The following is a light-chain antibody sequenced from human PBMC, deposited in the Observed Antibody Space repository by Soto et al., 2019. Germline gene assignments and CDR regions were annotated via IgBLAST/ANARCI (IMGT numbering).Light chain of an antibody. CDR1: QSVSSY. Sequence: EIVLTQSPATLSLSPGERATLSCRASQSVSSYLALYQQKPGQAPRLLIYDASNRATCIPARFSGSVSGTGFTLSISSLEPEDFAVYYCQRRSTWPLTFGGWTKLEIK. CDR3: QRRSTWPLT. CDR2: DAS. V-gene: IGKV3-11*01. J-gene: IGKJ4*01.